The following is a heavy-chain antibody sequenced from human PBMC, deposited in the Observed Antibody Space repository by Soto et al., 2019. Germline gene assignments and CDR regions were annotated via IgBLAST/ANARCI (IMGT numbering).Heavy chain of an antibody. J-gene: IGHJ4*02. CDR2: IYYNGNT. D-gene: IGHD3-16*01. Sequence: QVQLQESGPGLVKPSQTLSLTCTVSGGSTSSENYWSWIRQPPGKGLEWIGHIYYNGNTDYNPSLKSRLAISIDTSKNQFSLKLSSVTAADTAVYFCAREGGESSDGLYYFDSWGQGSLVTVSS. V-gene: IGHV4-30-4*01. CDR3: AREGGESSDGLYYFDS. CDR1: GGSTSSENY.